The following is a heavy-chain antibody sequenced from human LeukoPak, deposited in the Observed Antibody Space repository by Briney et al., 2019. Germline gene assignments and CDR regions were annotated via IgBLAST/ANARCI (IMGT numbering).Heavy chain of an antibody. CDR1: GFTFGDYA. CDR3: ARGGILAGSFDY. Sequence: PGGSLRLSCTASGFTFGDYAMSWFRQAPGKGLEWVANIKQDGSEKYYVDSVKGRFTISRDNAKNSLYLQMNSLRAEDTAVYYCARGGILAGSFDYWGQGTLVTVSS. D-gene: IGHD3-16*01. V-gene: IGHV3-7*01. J-gene: IGHJ4*02. CDR2: IKQDGSEK.